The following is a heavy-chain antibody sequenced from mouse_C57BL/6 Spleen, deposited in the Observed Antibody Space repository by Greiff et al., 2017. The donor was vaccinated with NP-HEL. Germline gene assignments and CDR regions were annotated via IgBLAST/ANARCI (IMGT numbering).Heavy chain of an antibody. CDR2: ISDGGSYT. D-gene: IGHD2-1*01. CDR3: ASYGNYYWYFDV. V-gene: IGHV5-4*01. Sequence: EVQGVESGGGLVKPGGSLKLSCAASGFTFSSYAMSWVRQTPEKRLEWVATISDGGSYTYYPDNVKGRFTISRDNAKNNLYLQMSHLKSEDTAMYYCASYGNYYWYFDVWGTGTTVTVSS. J-gene: IGHJ1*03. CDR1: GFTFSSYA.